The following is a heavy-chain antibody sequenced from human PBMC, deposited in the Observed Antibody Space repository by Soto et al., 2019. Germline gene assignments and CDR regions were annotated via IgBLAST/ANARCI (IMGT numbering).Heavy chain of an antibody. CDR2: INAGNGNT. D-gene: IGHD2-2*01. CDR3: ARGFIAYCSSTSCFDAFDI. V-gene: IGHV1-3*01. CDR1: GYTFTSYA. J-gene: IGHJ3*02. Sequence: ASVKVSCKASGYTFTSYAMHWVRQAPGQRLEWMGWINAGNGNTKYSQKFQGRVTITRDTSASTAYMELSSLRSEDTAVYYCARGFIAYCSSTSCFDAFDIWGQGTMVTVSS.